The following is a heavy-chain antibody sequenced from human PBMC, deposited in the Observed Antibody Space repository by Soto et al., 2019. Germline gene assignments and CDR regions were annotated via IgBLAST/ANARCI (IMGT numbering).Heavy chain of an antibody. J-gene: IGHJ4*02. CDR3: ARAKCSGGSCYSWSLDY. D-gene: IGHD2-15*01. CDR1: VGSITSGGYY. Sequence: PSETLSLTCTVSVGSITSGGYYWSWIRQLPGKGLEWIGHGYYSESTYYNPSLKSRVSISLDTSKNQFSLKLSFVTAADTAMYYCARAKCSGGSCYSWSLDYWGQGTTVTVSS. V-gene: IGHV4-31*03. CDR2: GYYSEST.